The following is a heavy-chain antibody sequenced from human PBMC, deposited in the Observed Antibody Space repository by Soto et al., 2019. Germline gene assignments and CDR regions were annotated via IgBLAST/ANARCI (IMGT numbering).Heavy chain of an antibody. CDR3: AKDHRIRYYYYYMDV. CDR1: GFTFDDYA. Sequence: GGSLRLSCAASGFTFDDYAMHWVRQAPGKGLEWVSGISWNSGSIGYADSVKGRFTISRDNAKNSLYLQMNSLRAEDTALYYCAKDHRIRYYYYYMDVWGKGTTVTVSS. J-gene: IGHJ6*03. CDR2: ISWNSGSI. V-gene: IGHV3-9*01.